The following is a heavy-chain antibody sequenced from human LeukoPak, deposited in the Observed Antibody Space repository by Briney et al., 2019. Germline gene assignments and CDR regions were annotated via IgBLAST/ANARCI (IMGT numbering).Heavy chain of an antibody. CDR1: GGSIGSHY. J-gene: IGHJ4*02. CDR2: IHYSGST. CDR3: ARVRSGWYPFDY. Sequence: SDTLSLTCTVSGGSIGSHYWSWIRQPPGKGLEWIAYIHYSGSTNYTPSLKSRVTISADTSKNQFYLKLNSVTAADTAVYYCARVRSGWYPFDYWGQGTLVTVSS. V-gene: IGHV4-59*11. D-gene: IGHD6-19*01.